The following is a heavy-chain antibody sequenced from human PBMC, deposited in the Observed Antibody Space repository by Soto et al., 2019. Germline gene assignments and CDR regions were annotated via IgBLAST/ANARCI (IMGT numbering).Heavy chain of an antibody. Sequence: SETLSLTCAVSGGSISSCGYSWSWIRQPAVKGLEWIGLIYHSGSTNYNPSLKSRVTMSVDRPKNQFSLKLRSVTAADTAVYYCARATVTYYYFDYWGQGTLVTVSS. CDR3: ARATVTYYYFDY. V-gene: IGHV4-30-2*01. CDR1: GGSISSCGYS. CDR2: IYHSGST. J-gene: IGHJ4*02. D-gene: IGHD4-17*01.